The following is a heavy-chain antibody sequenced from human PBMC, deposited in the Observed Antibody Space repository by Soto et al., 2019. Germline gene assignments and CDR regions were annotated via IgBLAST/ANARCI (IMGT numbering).Heavy chain of an antibody. D-gene: IGHD3-22*01. Sequence: VQLQESGPGLVNPSQTLSLTCTVSGDSISSHGYYWSWIRQNPGKGLEWIGYFSYSGSTYSNPSLETRVSMSRDTSKSLFSLKLSSVTAADTAVYYCAIEGSGYSWFDSWGQGTLVTVSS. CDR1: GDSISSHGYY. CDR2: FSYSGST. V-gene: IGHV4-31*03. CDR3: AIEGSGYSWFDS. J-gene: IGHJ5*01.